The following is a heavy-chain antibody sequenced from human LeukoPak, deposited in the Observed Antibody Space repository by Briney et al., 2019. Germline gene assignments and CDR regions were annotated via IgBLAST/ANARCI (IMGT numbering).Heavy chain of an antibody. Sequence: SETLSLTCSVSGGSVNGNYWNWIRQPPGKALEWIGYIYNGGNTNYNPSLKSRVTMSIDTSRNQFSLELSSVTATDTAVYYCAKLKVYVVMADFDYWGQGTLVTVSS. CDR2: IYNGGNT. J-gene: IGHJ4*02. V-gene: IGHV4-4*09. CDR3: AKLKVYVVMADFDY. CDR1: GGSVNGNY. D-gene: IGHD3-16*02.